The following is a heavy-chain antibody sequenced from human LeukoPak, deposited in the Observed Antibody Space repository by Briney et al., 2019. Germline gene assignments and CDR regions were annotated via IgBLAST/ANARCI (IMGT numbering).Heavy chain of an antibody. CDR1: GGSISTYY. J-gene: IGHJ4*02. CDR3: ARRSWYVDY. V-gene: IGHV4-59*08. D-gene: IGHD6-13*01. Sequence: SETLSFTCKVSGGSISTYYWSWIRQPPGKGLEYIGYIYSSGGADYNPSLKSRVTISEDTSKNQISLKLNSVTAADTAVYYCARRSWYVDYWGQGTLVTVSS. CDR2: IYSSGGA.